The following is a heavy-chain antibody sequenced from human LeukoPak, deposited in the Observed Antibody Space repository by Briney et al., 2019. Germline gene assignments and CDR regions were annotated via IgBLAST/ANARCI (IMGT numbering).Heavy chain of an antibody. D-gene: IGHD3-10*01. CDR1: GFTFSSYS. J-gene: IGHJ3*02. V-gene: IGHV3-48*04. CDR3: ARGFTYYYGSGSEDGAFDI. CDR2: ISSSGSTI. Sequence: GGSLRLSCAASGFTFSSYSMNWVRQAPGKGLEWVSYISSSGSTIYYADSVKGRFTISRDNAKNSLYLQMNSLRAEDTAVYYCARGFTYYYGSGSEDGAFDIWGQGTMVTVSS.